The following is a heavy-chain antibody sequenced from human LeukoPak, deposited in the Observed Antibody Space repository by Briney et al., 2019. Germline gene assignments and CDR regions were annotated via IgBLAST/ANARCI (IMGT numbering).Heavy chain of an antibody. CDR3: ARASLGYCSGGSCYSGAFDI. Sequence: PGRSLRLSCAASGFTFSSYAMHWVRQAPGKGLEYVSAISSNGGSTYYANSVKGRFTISRDNSKNTLYLQMGSLRAEDMAVYYCARASLGYCSGGSCYSGAFDIWGQGTMVTVSS. J-gene: IGHJ3*02. V-gene: IGHV3-64*01. CDR2: ISSNGGST. D-gene: IGHD2-15*01. CDR1: GFTFSSYA.